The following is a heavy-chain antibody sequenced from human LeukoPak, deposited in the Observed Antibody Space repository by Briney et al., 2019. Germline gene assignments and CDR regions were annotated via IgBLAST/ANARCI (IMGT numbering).Heavy chain of an antibody. J-gene: IGHJ6*03. Sequence: SCKASGGTFSSYAMSWVRQAPGKGLEWVSVISASGGYTYYADSVKGRFTISRDNSKNTLYLQMNSLRAEDTALYYCAKLSGSTTYYYYYMDVWGKGTTVTVSS. CDR2: ISASGGYT. D-gene: IGHD2-2*01. CDR1: GGTFSSYA. V-gene: IGHV3-23*01. CDR3: AKLSGSTTYYYYYMDV.